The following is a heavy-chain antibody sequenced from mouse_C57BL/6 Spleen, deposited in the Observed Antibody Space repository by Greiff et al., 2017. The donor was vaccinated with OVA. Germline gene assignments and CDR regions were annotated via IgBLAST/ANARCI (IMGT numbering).Heavy chain of an antibody. V-gene: IGHV1-26*01. CDR1: GYTFTDYY. Sequence: VQLQQSGPELVKPGASVKISCKASGYTFTDYYMNWVKQSHGKSLEWIGDINPNNGGTSYNQKFKGKATLTVDKSSSTAYMELRSLTSEDSAVYYCARPSDFPFAYWGQGTLVTVSA. J-gene: IGHJ3*01. D-gene: IGHD6-1*01. CDR3: ARPSDFPFAY. CDR2: INPNNGGT.